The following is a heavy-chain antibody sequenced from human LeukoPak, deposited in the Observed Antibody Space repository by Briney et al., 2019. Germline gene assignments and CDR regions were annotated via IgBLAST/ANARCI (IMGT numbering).Heavy chain of an antibody. V-gene: IGHV3-21*01. D-gene: IGHD6-13*01. CDR1: GFTFSSYS. J-gene: IGHJ4*02. CDR2: ISSSSSYI. Sequence: GGSLRLSCAASGFTFSSYSMNWVRQAPGKGLEWVSSISSSSSYIYYADSVKGRFTISRDNAKNSVYLQMNSLRAGDTAVYYCARESSSWYIGYFDYWGQGTLVTVSS. CDR3: ARESSSWYIGYFDY.